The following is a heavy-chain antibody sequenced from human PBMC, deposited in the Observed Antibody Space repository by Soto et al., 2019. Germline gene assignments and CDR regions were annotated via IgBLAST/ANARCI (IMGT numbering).Heavy chain of an antibody. CDR2: IIPIFGTA. CDR1: GGTFSSYA. D-gene: IGHD2-15*01. Sequence: QVQLVQSGAEVKKPGSSVKVSCKASGGTFSSYAISWVRQAPGQGLEWMGGIIPIFGTANYAQKFQGRVTITADKSTSTAYMELSSLRSEDTAVYYXXXGGEGVVAPSDAFDIWGQGTMVTVSS. J-gene: IGHJ3*02. CDR3: XXGGEGVVAPSDAFDI. V-gene: IGHV1-69*06.